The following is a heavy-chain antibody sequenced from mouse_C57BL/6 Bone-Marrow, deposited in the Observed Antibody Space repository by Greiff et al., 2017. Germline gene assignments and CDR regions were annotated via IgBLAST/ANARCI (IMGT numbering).Heavy chain of an antibody. V-gene: IGHV1-80*01. J-gene: IGHJ2*01. CDR3: ARDWDYFDY. CDR2: IYPGDGVT. D-gene: IGHD4-1*01. CDR1: GYAFSTYC. Sequence: QVQLQQSGAELVKPGASVKISCKVSGYAFSTYCMNWVKQRPGKGLEWIGKIYPGDGVTNYNGKFKGKATLTADKSSSTAYMPLSSLTSEDSAVYFCARDWDYFDYWGQGTTLTVSS.